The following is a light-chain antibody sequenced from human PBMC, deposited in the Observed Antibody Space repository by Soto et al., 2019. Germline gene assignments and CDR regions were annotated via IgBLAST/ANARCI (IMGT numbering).Light chain of an antibody. J-gene: IGKJ5*01. CDR1: QSVSSNY. CDR2: GAS. V-gene: IGKV3-20*01. Sequence: EIVLTQSPGTLSLSPGERATLSCRASQSVSSNYFAWYQQKPGQAPRLLIYGASSRATGIPDRFSGSGSGTDFTLTMSRLEPEDFAEYYCQQYGNSPITFGQGTRLEIK. CDR3: QQYGNSPIT.